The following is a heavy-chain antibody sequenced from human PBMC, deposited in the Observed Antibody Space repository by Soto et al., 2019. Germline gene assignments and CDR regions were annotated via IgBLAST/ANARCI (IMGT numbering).Heavy chain of an antibody. V-gene: IGHV3-23*01. CDR1: GFVFSDYA. Sequence: EVQLLDSGGGWVQPGGSLRLSCVASGFVFSDYAMSWVRQAPGKGLEWVSAISAGGSDTYYADSVKGRFTVSRVNSKNTLFLQMNTLRAEDTAIYCCASGLIWCGSSSCYTEGLDSWGQGNLVTASS. J-gene: IGHJ4*02. CDR2: ISAGGSDT. D-gene: IGHD2-2*01. CDR3: ASGLIWCGSSSCYTEGLDS.